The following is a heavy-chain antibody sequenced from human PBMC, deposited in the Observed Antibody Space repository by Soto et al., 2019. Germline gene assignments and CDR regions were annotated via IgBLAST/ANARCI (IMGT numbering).Heavy chain of an antibody. Sequence: VVSLILSCSASVVTFINDWMHWVRQAPGKGLVWVSRINIDGNNTSYADSVKGRFAISRDNAKNTLYLQMHSLRAEDTAVYYCEILRWEMHIWGQGIVVTVSS. V-gene: IGHV3-74*01. CDR2: INIDGNNT. CDR1: VVTFINDW. J-gene: IGHJ4*02. CDR3: EILRWEMHI. D-gene: IGHD1-26*01.